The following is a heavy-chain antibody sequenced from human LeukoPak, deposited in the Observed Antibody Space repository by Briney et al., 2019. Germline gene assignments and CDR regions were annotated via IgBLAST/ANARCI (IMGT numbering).Heavy chain of an antibody. D-gene: IGHD2-2*02. Sequence: ASVKVTCKTSGYSFTSQDMHWVRQAPGQSLEWMGCINPDNGDTQYSQEFQGRVTITRDTSATTAYMELSSLRSDDMAVYYCTLYNYWGQGTLVTVSS. CDR1: GYSFTSQD. J-gene: IGHJ4*02. CDR2: INPDNGDT. V-gene: IGHV1-3*03. CDR3: TLYNY.